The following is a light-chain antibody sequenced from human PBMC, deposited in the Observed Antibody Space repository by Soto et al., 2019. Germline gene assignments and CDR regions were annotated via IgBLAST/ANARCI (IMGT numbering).Light chain of an antibody. J-gene: IGKJ2*01. V-gene: IGKV1-5*03. CDR3: QQYNSNSYT. CDR2: KAS. CDR1: QSISTW. Sequence: DIQMTQSPSILSASVGDRVTITCRASQSISTWLAWYQQKPGKAPKVLIYKASRLQSEVPSRFSGSESGTEFTLTISSLQPDDFATYYCQQYNSNSYTFGQGTKLEIK.